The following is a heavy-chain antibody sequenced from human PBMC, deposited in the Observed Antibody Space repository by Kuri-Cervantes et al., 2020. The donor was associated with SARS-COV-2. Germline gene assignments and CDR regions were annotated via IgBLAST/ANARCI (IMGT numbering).Heavy chain of an antibody. CDR1: GFIFSSYG. D-gene: IGHD1-14*01. CDR2: VRSDGSNK. CDR3: ARKKTDMDV. J-gene: IGHJ6*03. Sequence: GESLKISCAASGFIFSSYGMHWVRQAPGKGLEWVAFVRSDGSNKHYTDSVKGRFTISRDNSKNTLYLQMNSLRAEVTAVYYCARKKTDMDVWGKGTTVTVSS. V-gene: IGHV3-30*02.